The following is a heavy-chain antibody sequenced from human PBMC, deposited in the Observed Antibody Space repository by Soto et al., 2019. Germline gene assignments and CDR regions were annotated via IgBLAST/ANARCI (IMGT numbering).Heavy chain of an antibody. J-gene: IGHJ3*02. D-gene: IGHD7-27*01. CDR1: GYTFTSYG. CDR2: ISAYNGNT. CDR3: AREEGVANWGYRGAFDI. Sequence: ASVKVSCKASGYTFTSYGISWVRQAPGQGLEWMGWISAYNGNTNYAQKLQGRVTMTTDTSTSKAYMELRSLRSDDTAVYYGAREEGVANWGYRGAFDIWGQGTMVTVSS. V-gene: IGHV1-18*01.